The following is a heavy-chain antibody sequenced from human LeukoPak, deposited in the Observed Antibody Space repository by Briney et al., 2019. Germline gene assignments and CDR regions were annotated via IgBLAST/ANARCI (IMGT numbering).Heavy chain of an antibody. CDR1: GGSISTSTYY. J-gene: IGHJ2*01. Sequence: SETLSLTCTVSGGSISTSTYYWGWIRQPPGKGLEWIGSISYSGSTYNNPSLKSRVTISVDTSKNQFSLRLSSVTAPDTAVYYCARRVYSGSYNWYFDLWGRGTLVTVSS. CDR3: ARRVYSGSYNWYFDL. CDR2: ISYSGST. V-gene: IGHV4-39*01. D-gene: IGHD1-26*01.